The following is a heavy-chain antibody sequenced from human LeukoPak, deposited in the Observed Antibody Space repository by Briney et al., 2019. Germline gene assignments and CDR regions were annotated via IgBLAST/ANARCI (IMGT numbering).Heavy chain of an antibody. J-gene: IGHJ4*02. V-gene: IGHV3-48*03. CDR1: GFTFTSYE. CDR2: ISSSGSSI. Sequence: GGSLRLSCAASGFTFTSYEMNWVRQAPGKGLEWVSYISSSGSSIYQADSVKGRFTISRDKAKNSLYLQMNSLRAEDTAVYYCARGTSGSYLDNWGQATLVTVSS. D-gene: IGHD1-26*01. CDR3: ARGTSGSYLDN.